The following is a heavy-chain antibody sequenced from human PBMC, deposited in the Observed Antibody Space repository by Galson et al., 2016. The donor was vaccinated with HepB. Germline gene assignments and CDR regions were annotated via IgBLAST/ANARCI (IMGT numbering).Heavy chain of an antibody. J-gene: IGHJ6*02. CDR2: IYPGDFDI. CDR3: AISLTGSYDFWGASYNYDALDV. D-gene: IGHD3-3*01. Sequence: QSGAEVKKPGESLKISCRGSGYSFGSYWIGWVRQMPGKGLEWMGIIYPGDFDIRYSPSFQGQVTISVDKSISTAYLQWSSLTASDTAMYYCAISLTGSYDFWGASYNYDALDVWGQGTTVTVS. CDR1: GYSFGSYW. V-gene: IGHV5-51*01.